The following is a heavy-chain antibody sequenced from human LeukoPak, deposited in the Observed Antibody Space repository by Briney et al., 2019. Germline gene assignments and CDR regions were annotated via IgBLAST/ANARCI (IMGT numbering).Heavy chain of an antibody. CDR1: GGTFSSYA. V-gene: IGHV1-69*05. Sequence: SVKVSCKACGGTFSSYAISWVRQAPGQGLEWMGRIIPIFGTANYAQKFQGRVTITTDESTSTAYIELSCLSYEDTAVYYCARGVRGKWRRYWVQGTLVTVSS. J-gene: IGHJ4*02. CDR3: ARGVRGKWRRY. D-gene: IGHD5-12*01. CDR2: IIPIFGTA.